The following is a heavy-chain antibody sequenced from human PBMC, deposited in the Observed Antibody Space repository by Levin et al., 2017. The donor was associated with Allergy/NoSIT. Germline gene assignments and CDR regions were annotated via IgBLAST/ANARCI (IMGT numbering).Heavy chain of an antibody. CDR3: AKLMGAVMPTTFFDF. Sequence: GGSLRLSCAASGFSFHEYAMHWVRQVPGKGLEWVSGITWNSATIGYADSVKGRFTISRDNAKNSLYLQLNSLRTEDTAFYYCAKLMGAVMPTTFFDFWGQGTLVTVSS. V-gene: IGHV3-9*01. CDR1: GFSFHEYA. J-gene: IGHJ4*02. CDR2: ITWNSATI. D-gene: IGHD3-16*01.